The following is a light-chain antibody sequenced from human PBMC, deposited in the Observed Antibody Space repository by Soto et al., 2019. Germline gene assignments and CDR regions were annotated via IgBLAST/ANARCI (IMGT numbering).Light chain of an antibody. CDR1: QSISSW. J-gene: IGKJ1*01. Sequence: QVSQSLSSLSASIGVKVTITSRASQSISSWLAWYQQMPGKAPKLLIYDASSLHSGVPSRFSGSGSGTEFTLTISSLQPDDFATYYCQQYNTYSWTFGQGTKVDVK. CDR2: DAS. CDR3: QQYNTYSWT. V-gene: IGKV1-5*01.